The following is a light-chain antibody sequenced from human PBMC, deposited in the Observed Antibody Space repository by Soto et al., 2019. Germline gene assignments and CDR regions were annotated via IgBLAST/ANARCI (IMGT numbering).Light chain of an antibody. V-gene: IGKV1-12*01. CDR3: QQANSFLRT. J-gene: IGKJ4*01. Sequence: DLQMTQSPSSVSASVADRVTITYRASQGISSWLAWYQQNPGKAPRLLIYAASSLQSRVPTRFSGSGSGTDFALTISSLQPEDFATYYCQQANSFLRTFGGGTKVEVK. CDR2: AAS. CDR1: QGISSW.